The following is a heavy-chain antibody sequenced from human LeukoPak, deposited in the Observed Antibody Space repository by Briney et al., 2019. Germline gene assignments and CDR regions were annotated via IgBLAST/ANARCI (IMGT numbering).Heavy chain of an antibody. J-gene: IGHJ4*02. V-gene: IGHV1-18*01. CDR3: ARAYGSGSYYVKAADY. D-gene: IGHD3-10*01. CDR2: INAYNGDT. CDR1: GYTFSTYG. Sequence: GASVNVSCKASGYTFSTYGINWVRQAPGQGLEWMGWINAYNGDTKYAQRLQGRVTMTADTSTTTAYMELRALRSDDTVVYYCARAYGSGSYYVKAADYWGQGTLVTVSS.